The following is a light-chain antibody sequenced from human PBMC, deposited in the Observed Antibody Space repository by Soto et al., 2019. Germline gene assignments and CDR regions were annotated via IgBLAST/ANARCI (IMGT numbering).Light chain of an antibody. J-gene: IGLJ3*02. CDR1: SGHSSYI. CDR3: ETCDSNTHTV. CDR2: LEGSGSY. V-gene: IGLV4-60*02. Sequence: QLVLTQSSSASASLGSSVKLTCTLSSGHSSYIIAWHQQQPGKAPRYLMKLEGSGSYNKGSGVPDRYSGSSSGADRYLTISNLHFEDEADYYCETCDSNTHTVFGGGTKVTVL.